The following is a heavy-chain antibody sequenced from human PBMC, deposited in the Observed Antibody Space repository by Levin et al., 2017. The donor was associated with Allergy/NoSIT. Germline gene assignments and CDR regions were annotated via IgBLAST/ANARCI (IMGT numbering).Heavy chain of an antibody. V-gene: IGHV3-48*03. Sequence: GGSLRLSCAASGFNFRNYEMNWVRQVPGKGLEWLSHIGGSGDSASYADSVRGRFTISRDNAENSLYLQMHSLRAEDSGLYYCATLSVFVPNTVASDKWGQGTLVTVSS. CDR1: GFNFRNYE. CDR3: ATLSVFVPNTVASDK. CDR2: IGGSGDSA. D-gene: IGHD2-21*01. J-gene: IGHJ4*02.